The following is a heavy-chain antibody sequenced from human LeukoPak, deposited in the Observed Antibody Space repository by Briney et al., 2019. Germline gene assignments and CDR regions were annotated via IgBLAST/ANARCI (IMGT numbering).Heavy chain of an antibody. CDR3: ARVRARYNLDY. Sequence: SETLSLTCTVSGGSISSDGYYWSWIRQHPGKGLEWIGYIYYSGSTYYNPSLKSRVTISVDTSKNQFSLKLSSVTAADTAVYYCARVRARYNLDYWGQGTLVTVSS. V-gene: IGHV4-31*03. CDR2: IYYSGST. J-gene: IGHJ4*02. CDR1: GGSISSDGYY. D-gene: IGHD1-1*01.